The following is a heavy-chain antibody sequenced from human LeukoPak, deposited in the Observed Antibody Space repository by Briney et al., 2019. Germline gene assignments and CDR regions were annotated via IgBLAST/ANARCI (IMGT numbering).Heavy chain of an antibody. CDR3: ARQSIAARRAFDI. V-gene: IGHV4-59*08. CDR1: GGSISSYY. J-gene: IGHJ3*02. CDR2: SYYSGST. D-gene: IGHD6-6*01. Sequence: PSETLSLTCTVSGGSISSYYWSWIRQPPGKGLEYIGYSYYSGSTDYNPSLKSRVTISVDTSNQFSLMLTSVTAADTAVYYCARQSIAARRAFDIWGQGTMVTVSS.